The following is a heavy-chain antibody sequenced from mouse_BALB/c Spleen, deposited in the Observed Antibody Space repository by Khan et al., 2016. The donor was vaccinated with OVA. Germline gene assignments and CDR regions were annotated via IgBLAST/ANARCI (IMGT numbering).Heavy chain of an antibody. CDR3: ARDCSRYNDAMDY. CDR1: GYSITSDYA. CDR2: ISSSGST. V-gene: IGHV3-2*02. J-gene: IGHJ4*01. D-gene: IGHD1-3*01. Sequence: EVELVESGPGLVKPSQSLSLTCTVTGYSITSDYAWNWIRQFPGNKLEWMGYISSSGSTNYNPALKSRISITRDTSKNPFFLQLNSVTTEDTATYYCARDCSRYNDAMDYWGQGTSVTVSS.